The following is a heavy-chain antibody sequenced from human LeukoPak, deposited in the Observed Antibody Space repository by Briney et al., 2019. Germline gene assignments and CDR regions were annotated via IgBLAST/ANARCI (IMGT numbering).Heavy chain of an antibody. J-gene: IGHJ4*02. CDR3: AREIPCSSSSCLDY. Sequence: ASVKVSCKASGYTLTAYYMHWVRQAPGQGLEWMGWINPHSGGTNFAQKFQGRVTVTRDTSITTAHMELSRLTSDDTAMYYCAREIPCSSSSCLDYWGQGTLVTVSS. D-gene: IGHD2-2*01. V-gene: IGHV1-2*02. CDR2: INPHSGGT. CDR1: GYTLTAYY.